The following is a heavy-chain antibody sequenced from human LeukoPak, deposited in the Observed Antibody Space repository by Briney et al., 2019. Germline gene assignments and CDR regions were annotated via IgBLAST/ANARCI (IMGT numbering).Heavy chain of an antibody. D-gene: IGHD5-24*01. CDR2: IIPIFGTA. CDR3: ARAGRDGYSYDAFDI. Sequence: SVKVSCKASGGTFSSYAISWVRQAPGQGLEWMGGIIPIFGTANYAQKFQGRVTITADKSTSTAYMELSSLRSEDTAVYYCARAGRDGYSYDAFDIWGQGTMVTVSS. CDR1: GGTFSSYA. J-gene: IGHJ3*02. V-gene: IGHV1-69*06.